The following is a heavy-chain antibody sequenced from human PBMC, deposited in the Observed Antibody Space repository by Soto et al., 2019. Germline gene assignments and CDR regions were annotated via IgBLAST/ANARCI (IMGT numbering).Heavy chain of an antibody. CDR1: GGSISNYY. V-gene: IGHV4-59*01. J-gene: IGHJ4*02. CDR3: ATEYAFRSDY. Sequence: PSETLSLTCTVSGGSISNYYWSWIRQPPGRGLEWICHIFYSGSTNYNPSLKSRVTISLDTSKNQFSLRLNSVTAADTAVYYCATEYAFRSDYWGQGTVVTVSS. D-gene: IGHD3-16*01. CDR2: IFYSGST.